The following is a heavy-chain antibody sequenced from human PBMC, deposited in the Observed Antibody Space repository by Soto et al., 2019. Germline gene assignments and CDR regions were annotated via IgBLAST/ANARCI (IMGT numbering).Heavy chain of an antibody. V-gene: IGHV3-30-3*01. CDR1: GFTFSSYA. CDR3: AREGRAGFCSGIPTSDAFDI. CDR2: ISYDGSNK. J-gene: IGHJ3*02. Sequence: QVQLVESGGGVVQPGRSLRLSCAASGFTFSSYAMHWVRQAPGKGLEWVAVISYDGSNKYYADSVKGRFTISRDNSKNTLYLQMNSLRAEDPAVYYCAREGRAGFCSGIPTSDAFDIWGQGTMVTVSS. D-gene: IGHD3-3*01.